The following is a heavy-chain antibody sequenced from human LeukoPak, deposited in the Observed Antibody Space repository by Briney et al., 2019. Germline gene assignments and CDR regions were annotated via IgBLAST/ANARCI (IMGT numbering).Heavy chain of an antibody. D-gene: IGHD6-19*01. CDR3: AKDRIAVADDAFDI. CDR2: IKQDGSEK. J-gene: IGHJ3*02. CDR1: GFTFSSYW. Sequence: PGGSLRLSCAASGFTFSSYWMSWVRQAPGKGLEWVANIKQDGSEKYYVDSVKGRFTISRDNAKNSLYLQINSLRAEDTAVYYCAKDRIAVADDAFDIWGQGTMVTVSS. V-gene: IGHV3-7*03.